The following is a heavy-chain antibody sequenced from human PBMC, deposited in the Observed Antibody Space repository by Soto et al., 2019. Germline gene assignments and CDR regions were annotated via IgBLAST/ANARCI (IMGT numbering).Heavy chain of an antibody. V-gene: IGHV3-11*06. CDR2: ISTGSGHT. Sequence: MRLSCEASGFTFSNYYISWIRQAPGKGLEWLSYISTGSGHTNYADSVKGRFTISRDNAKNSLYLQMNSLRDEDTAVYYCARDGYPFALDVWGLGTSVTVSS. CDR3: ARDGYPFALDV. CDR1: GFTFSNYY. D-gene: IGHD5-12*01. J-gene: IGHJ6*02.